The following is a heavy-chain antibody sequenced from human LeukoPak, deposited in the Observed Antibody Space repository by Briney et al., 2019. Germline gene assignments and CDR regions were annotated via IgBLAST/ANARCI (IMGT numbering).Heavy chain of an antibody. J-gene: IGHJ4*02. CDR3: AKANYYEISGYYENLDY. V-gene: IGHV3-73*01. Sequence: PGGSLRLSCAASGFTFSGSAMLWVRQASGKGLEWVGRIRNKAKSYATEYAASVKGRFTISRDDSKNTAYLQMNRLRAEDTAVYYCAKANYYEISGYYENLDYWGQGTVVSVSS. CDR2: IRNKAKSYAT. D-gene: IGHD3-22*01. CDR1: GFTFSGSA.